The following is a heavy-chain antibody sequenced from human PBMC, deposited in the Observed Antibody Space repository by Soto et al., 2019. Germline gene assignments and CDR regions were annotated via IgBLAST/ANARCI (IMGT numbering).Heavy chain of an antibody. D-gene: IGHD6-13*01. J-gene: IGHJ4*02. Sequence: QVQLQESGPGLVKPSGTLSLTCAVSGGSISTSNWWSWVRQPPGKGLEWIGEVYRTGSTNYNPSLESRVIVSVDMSKNQFSLKLTSVTAADTAVYYCARARATIAAAAIFDCWGQGTLVTVSS. CDR2: VYRTGST. CDR3: ARARATIAAAAIFDC. V-gene: IGHV4-4*02. CDR1: GGSISTSNW.